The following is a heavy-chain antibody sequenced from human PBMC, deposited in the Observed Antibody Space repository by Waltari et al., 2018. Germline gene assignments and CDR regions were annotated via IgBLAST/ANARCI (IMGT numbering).Heavy chain of an antibody. J-gene: IGHJ6*02. CDR3: ARSFKLQVYGMDV. CDR1: GGSISSSSYY. V-gene: IGHV4-39*01. CDR2: IYYSGST. D-gene: IGHD1-26*01. Sequence: QLQLQESGPGLVKPSETLSLTCTVSGGSISSSSYYWGWIRQPPGKGLEWIGSIYYSGSTYYNPSLKSRVTISVDTSKNQFSLKLSSVTAADTAVYYCARSFKLQVYGMDVWGQGTTVTVSS.